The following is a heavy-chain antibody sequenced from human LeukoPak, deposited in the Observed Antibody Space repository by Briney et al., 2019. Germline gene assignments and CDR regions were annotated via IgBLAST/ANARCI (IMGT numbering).Heavy chain of an antibody. J-gene: IGHJ3*02. CDR3: ARSPRRGVISAFDI. V-gene: IGHV4-30-4*07. D-gene: IGHD3-10*01. CDR1: GGSISSGGYS. CDR2: IYYSGST. Sequence: SSETLSLTCAVSGGSISSGGYSWSWIRQPPGKGLEWIGYIYYSGSTYYNPSLKSRVTISVDTSKNQFSLKLSSVTAADTAVYYCARSPRRGVISAFDIWGQGTMVTVSS.